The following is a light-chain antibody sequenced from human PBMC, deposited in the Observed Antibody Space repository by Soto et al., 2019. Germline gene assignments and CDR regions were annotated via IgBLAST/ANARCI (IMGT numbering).Light chain of an antibody. Sequence: IQVTQSPSTLSASVGDRVTITCRASQNINTLLAWYQQKPGKAPQLLIYDASTLESGVPSRFSGSRSGTEFTLSISSLQPDDFATYYCQQHYIHWTFGQGTKVDIK. CDR3: QQHYIHWT. CDR2: DAS. CDR1: QNINTL. J-gene: IGKJ1*01. V-gene: IGKV1-5*01.